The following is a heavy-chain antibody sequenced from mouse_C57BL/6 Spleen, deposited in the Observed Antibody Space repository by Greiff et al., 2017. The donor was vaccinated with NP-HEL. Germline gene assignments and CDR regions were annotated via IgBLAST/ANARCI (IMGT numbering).Heavy chain of an antibody. CDR3: ARGESWGYFDV. CDR2: IYPGRGNT. J-gene: IGHJ1*03. V-gene: IGHV1-76*01. Sequence: VKLQQSGAELVRPGASVKLSCKASGYTFTDYYINWVKQRPGQGLEWIARIYPGRGNTYYTEKFKGKATLTAEKSSSTAYMQLSSLTSEDSAVYFCARGESWGYFDVWGTGTTVTVSS. CDR1: GYTFTDYY.